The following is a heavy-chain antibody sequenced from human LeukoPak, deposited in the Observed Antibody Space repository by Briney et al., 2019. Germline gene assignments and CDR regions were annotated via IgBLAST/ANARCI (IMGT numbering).Heavy chain of an antibody. CDR1: GFTFSSYD. Sequence: PGGSLRLSCAASGFTFSSYDMHWVRQATGKGLEWGSAIGTAGDTYYPGSVKGRFTISRENAKNSLYLQMNSLRAGDTAVYYCARGPLLNSLFDYWGQGTLVTVSS. CDR3: ARGPLLNSLFDY. CDR2: IGTAGDT. J-gene: IGHJ4*02. V-gene: IGHV3-13*01. D-gene: IGHD2-21*01.